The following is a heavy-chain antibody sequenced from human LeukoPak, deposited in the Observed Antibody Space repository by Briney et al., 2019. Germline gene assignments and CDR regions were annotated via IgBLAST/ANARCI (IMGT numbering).Heavy chain of an antibody. J-gene: IGHJ4*02. Sequence: ASVKVSCKASGYTFTSYDINWVRQATGQGLEWMGWMNPNSGNTGYAQKFQGRVTMTRNTSISTAYMELSSLRSEDTAVYYCAKSSYYDGSGYYREYYFDQWGQGTLVTVSS. CDR1: GYTFTSYD. D-gene: IGHD3-22*01. CDR3: AKSSYYDGSGYYREYYFDQ. CDR2: MNPNSGNT. V-gene: IGHV1-8*01.